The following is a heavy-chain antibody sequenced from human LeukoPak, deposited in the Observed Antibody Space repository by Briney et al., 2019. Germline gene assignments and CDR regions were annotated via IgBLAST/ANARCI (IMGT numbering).Heavy chain of an antibody. Sequence: GRSLRLSCAASGFTFSSYSMNWVRQAPGKGLEWVSYISSSSSTIYYADSVKGRFTIYRDNAKNSLYLQMNSLSAEDTAVYYCARDLTVVVVAASDHDAFDIWGQGTMVTVSS. CDR1: GFTFSSYS. V-gene: IGHV3-48*01. CDR3: ARDLTVVVVAASDHDAFDI. J-gene: IGHJ3*02. D-gene: IGHD2-15*01. CDR2: ISSSSSTI.